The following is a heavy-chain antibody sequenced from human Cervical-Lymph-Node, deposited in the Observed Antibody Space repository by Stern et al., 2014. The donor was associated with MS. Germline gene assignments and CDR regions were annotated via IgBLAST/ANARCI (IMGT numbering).Heavy chain of an antibody. D-gene: IGHD3-10*01. CDR2: MNPKSGNA. Sequence: QVQLVQSGAEVRKPGASVKVSCKASGYAFTNYYLHWVRQAPGQGLEWMGWMNPKSGNAVYSQEFQGRGSMTRNTSIGTAYLELGGLTSDDTAVFYCARVPRPGVHFDYWGQGTLVTVTS. CDR1: GYAFTNYY. J-gene: IGHJ4*02. V-gene: IGHV1-8*01. CDR3: ARVPRPGVHFDY.